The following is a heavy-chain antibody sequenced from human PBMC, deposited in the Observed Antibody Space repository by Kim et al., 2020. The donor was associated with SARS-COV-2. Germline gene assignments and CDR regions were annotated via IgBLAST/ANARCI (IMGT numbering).Heavy chain of an antibody. CDR1: GFTFSSYA. Sequence: GGSLRLSCAASGFTFSSYAMSWVRQAPGKGLEWVSAISGSGGSTYYADSVKGRFTISRDNSKNTLYLQMNSLRAEDTAVYYCAKQRLHYYDSSGYPAGFDYWGQGTLVTVSS. CDR3: AKQRLHYYDSSGYPAGFDY. J-gene: IGHJ4*02. CDR2: ISGSGGST. D-gene: IGHD3-22*01. V-gene: IGHV3-23*01.